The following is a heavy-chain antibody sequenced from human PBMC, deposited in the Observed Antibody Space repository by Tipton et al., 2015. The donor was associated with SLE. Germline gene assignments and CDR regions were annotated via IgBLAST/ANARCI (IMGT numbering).Heavy chain of an antibody. Sequence: TLSLTCTVSGGSISSGGYYWSWIRQHPGKGLEWIGYIYYSGSTYYNPSLKSRVTISVDTSKNQFFLRLRSVTAADTAVYYCARSGYSSGWYRGRFDIWGQGTIVTVSS. D-gene: IGHD6-19*01. J-gene: IGHJ3*02. V-gene: IGHV4-31*03. CDR3: ARSGYSSGWYRGRFDI. CDR2: IYYSGST. CDR1: GGSISSGGYY.